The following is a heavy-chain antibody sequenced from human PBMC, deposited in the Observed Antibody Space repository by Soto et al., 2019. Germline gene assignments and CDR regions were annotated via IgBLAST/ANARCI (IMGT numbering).Heavy chain of an antibody. J-gene: IGHJ5*02. CDR1: GGAFSSYA. CDR2: IIPIFGTA. V-gene: IGHV1-69*01. D-gene: IGHD4-4*01. CDR3: ARGRRAVTTLGNWFDP. Sequence: QVQLVQSGAEVKKPGSSVKVSCKASGGAFSSYAISWVRQAPGQGLEWMGGIIPIFGTANYAQKFQGRVTITAHESTSTAYMELSSLRSEDTAVYYCARGRRAVTTLGNWFDPWGQGTLVTVSS.